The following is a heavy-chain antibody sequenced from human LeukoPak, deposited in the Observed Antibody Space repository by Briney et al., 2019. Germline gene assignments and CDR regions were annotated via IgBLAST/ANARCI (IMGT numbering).Heavy chain of an antibody. CDR2: IIPTFGTA. D-gene: IGHD6-19*01. CDR3: ARAPGYSSGWYYFDY. Sequence: SVKVSCKASGGTFISYAISWVLQAPGQGLEWMGGIIPTFGTANYAQKFQGRVTITADKSTSTAYMELSSLRSEDTAVYYCARAPGYSSGWYYFDYWGQGTLVTVSS. J-gene: IGHJ4*02. CDR1: GGTFISYA. V-gene: IGHV1-69*06.